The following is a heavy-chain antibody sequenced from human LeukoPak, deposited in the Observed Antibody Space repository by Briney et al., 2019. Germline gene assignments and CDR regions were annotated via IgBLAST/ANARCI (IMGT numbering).Heavy chain of an antibody. Sequence: SETLSLTCTVSGGSISSYYWSWIRQPPGKGLEWIWYIYYSGSTNYNPSLKSRVTISVDTSKNQFSLKLSSVTAADTAVYYCARKGAAAGLDYWGQGTLVTVSS. J-gene: IGHJ4*02. D-gene: IGHD6-13*01. V-gene: IGHV4-59*01. CDR1: GGSISSYY. CDR3: ARKGAAAGLDY. CDR2: IYYSGST.